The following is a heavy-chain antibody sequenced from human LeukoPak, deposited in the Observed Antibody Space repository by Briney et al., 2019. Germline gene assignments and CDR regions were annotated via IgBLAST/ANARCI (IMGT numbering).Heavy chain of an antibody. V-gene: IGHV1-69*05. J-gene: IGHJ3*02. CDR1: GGTFSSYA. D-gene: IGHD3-10*01. CDR3: ARRSRRGVMADAFDI. CDR2: IIPIFGTA. Sequence: ASVNVSCKASGGTFSSYAISWVRQAPGQGLEWMGGIIPIFGTANYAQKFQGRVTNTTDESPSTAYMELSSLRSEDTAVYYCARRSRRGVMADAFDIWGQGTMVTVSS.